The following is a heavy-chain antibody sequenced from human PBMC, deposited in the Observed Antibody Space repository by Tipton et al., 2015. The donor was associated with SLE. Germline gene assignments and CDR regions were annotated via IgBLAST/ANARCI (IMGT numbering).Heavy chain of an antibody. V-gene: IGHV3-21*04. CDR3: GKDKIGVFFGSGTIGVGAIAA. J-gene: IGHJ5*02. D-gene: IGHD3-10*01. Sequence: RLSCAASGFTFSTYSMSWVRQAPGKGLEWVSYISSDSSYIYYADSLKGRFTISRDNTQNSLYLQMNSLRAEDTASYYCGKDKIGVFFGSGTIGVGAIAAWGQGIMVTVSS. CDR1: GFTFSTYS. CDR2: ISSDSSYI.